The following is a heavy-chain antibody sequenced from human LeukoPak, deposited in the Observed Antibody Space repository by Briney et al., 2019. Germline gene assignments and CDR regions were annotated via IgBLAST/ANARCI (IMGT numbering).Heavy chain of an antibody. CDR2: ICGDGTT. CDR1: GITVSNTY. Sequence: PGGSLRLSCEASGITVSNTYVNWVRQAPGKGLEWVSVICGDGTTYFADSVKGRFTITRDTSKNTFYLQMNSLRSEDTAVYYCATDPVIRNGMDVWGQGTTVTLSS. CDR3: ATDPVIRNGMDV. V-gene: IGHV3-66*02. J-gene: IGHJ6*02. D-gene: IGHD2/OR15-2a*01.